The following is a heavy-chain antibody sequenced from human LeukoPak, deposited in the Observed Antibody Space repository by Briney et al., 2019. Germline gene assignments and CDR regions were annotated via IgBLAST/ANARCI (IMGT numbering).Heavy chain of an antibody. CDR1: GYTFTAYY. CDR2: ISPDSGGT. CDR3: ARAQAGTSCCHFDY. V-gene: IGHV1-2*02. J-gene: IGHJ4*02. Sequence: GASVKVSCKASGYTFTAYYIHWVRQAPGQGLEWMGWISPDSGGTNYAQKFQGRVTMTTDTSISTAYMELSSLRSDDTAVYFCARAQAGTSCCHFDYWGQGTLVTVSS. D-gene: IGHD2-2*01.